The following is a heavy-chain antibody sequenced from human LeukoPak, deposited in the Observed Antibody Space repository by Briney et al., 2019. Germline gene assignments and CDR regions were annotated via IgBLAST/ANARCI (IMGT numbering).Heavy chain of an antibody. Sequence: SETLSLTCTVSGGSISSGGYYWSWIRQHPGKGLEWIGYIYYSGSTYYNPSLKSRVTISVDTSKNQFSLKLSSVTAADTAVYYCARGAGTMGRFDNWGQGTLVTVSS. D-gene: IGHD4/OR15-4a*01. J-gene: IGHJ4*02. CDR1: GGSISSGGYY. V-gene: IGHV4-31*03. CDR3: ARGAGTMGRFDN. CDR2: IYYSGST.